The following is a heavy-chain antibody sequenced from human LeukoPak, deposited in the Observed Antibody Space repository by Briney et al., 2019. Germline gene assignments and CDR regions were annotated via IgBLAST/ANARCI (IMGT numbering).Heavy chain of an antibody. J-gene: IGHJ3*02. Sequence: GASVKVSCKASGYTFTSYDVNWFRQATGQGLEWMGGFDPEDGETIYAQKFQGRVTMTEDTSTDTAYMELSSLRSEDTAVYYCATVYVVPAAIRYAFDIWGQGTMVTVSS. CDR3: ATVYVVPAAIRYAFDI. CDR2: FDPEDGET. V-gene: IGHV1-24*01. CDR1: GYTFTSYD. D-gene: IGHD2-2*02.